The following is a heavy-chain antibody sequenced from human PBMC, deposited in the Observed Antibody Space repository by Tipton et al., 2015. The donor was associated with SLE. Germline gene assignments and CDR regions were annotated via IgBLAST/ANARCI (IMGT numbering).Heavy chain of an antibody. Sequence: LRLSCTVSGGSISSGSYYWSWIRQPAGKGLEWIGYIYTSGSTNYNPSLKSRVTISVDTSKNQFSLKLSSVTAADTAVYYCARENAGYYYYYGMDVWGKGTTVTVSS. CDR1: GGSISSGSYY. CDR2: IYTSGST. V-gene: IGHV4-61*09. J-gene: IGHJ6*04. CDR3: ARENAGYYYYYGMDV.